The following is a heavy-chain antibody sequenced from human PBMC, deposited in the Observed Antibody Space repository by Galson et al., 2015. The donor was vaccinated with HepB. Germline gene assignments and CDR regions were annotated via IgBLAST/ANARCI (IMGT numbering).Heavy chain of an antibody. V-gene: IGHV4-39*01. D-gene: IGHD6-13*01. J-gene: IGHJ5*02. CDR2: IYYSGST. CDR3: ARPTGIEVAAAGGGGWFDP. Sequence: SETLSLTCTVSGGSISSSSYYWGWIRQPPGKGLEWIGSIYYSGSTYYNPSLKSRVTISVDTSKNQFSLKLSSVTAADTAVYYCARPTGIEVAAAGGGGWFDPWGQGTLVTVSS. CDR1: GGSISSSSYY.